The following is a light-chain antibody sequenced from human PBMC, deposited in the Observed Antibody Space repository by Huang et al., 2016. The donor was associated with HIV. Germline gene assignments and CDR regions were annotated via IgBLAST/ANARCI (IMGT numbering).Light chain of an antibody. J-gene: IGKJ1*01. V-gene: IGKV1-9*01. Sequence: IQLTQSPSSLSASVGDRVTITCRASQGISSYLAWYQEKPGKAPKLLLYAASTLQSGVPSRFSGSGSGTDFTLTISSLQPEDFATYYCQQLNSYPRTFGQGTKVEIK. CDR3: QQLNSYPRT. CDR1: QGISSY. CDR2: AAS.